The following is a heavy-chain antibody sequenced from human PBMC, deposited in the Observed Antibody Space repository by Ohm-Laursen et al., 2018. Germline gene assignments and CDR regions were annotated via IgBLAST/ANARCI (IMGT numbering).Heavy chain of an antibody. Sequence: SSLRLSCAASGFTFSSYGMHWVRQAPGKGLEWVAVISYDGSNKYYADSVKGRFTISRDNAKNSLYLQMNSLRAEDTALYYCAKDSSGGYYGMHVWGQGTTVTVSS. V-gene: IGHV3-30*18. D-gene: IGHD3-10*01. CDR2: ISYDGSNK. J-gene: IGHJ6*02. CDR1: GFTFSSYG. CDR3: AKDSSGGYYGMHV.